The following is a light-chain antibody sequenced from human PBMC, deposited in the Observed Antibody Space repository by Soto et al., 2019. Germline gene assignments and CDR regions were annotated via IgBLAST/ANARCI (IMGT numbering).Light chain of an antibody. CDR2: KAS. CDR3: QQYHRFSS. Sequence: DIQMTQSPSTLSASVGDRVTITCRASQNIESWLAWYQQKPGKAPKVLIYKASHLESGVPSRFSGSGSGTEFTLTINSLQPDDVATYYCQQYHRFSSFGQGTKLEIK. V-gene: IGKV1-5*03. J-gene: IGKJ2*03. CDR1: QNIESW.